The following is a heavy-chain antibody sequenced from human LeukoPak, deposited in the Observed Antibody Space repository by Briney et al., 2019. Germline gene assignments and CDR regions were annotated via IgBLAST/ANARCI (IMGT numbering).Heavy chain of an antibody. CDR2: VSDSRDV. CDR3: ARGGGARPDY. D-gene: IGHD3-10*01. V-gene: IGHV3-48*02. CDR1: GFTFSTYT. Sequence: GGSLRLSCAASGFTFSTYTMNWVRQAPGKGLEWVSAVSDSRDVHYSDSVKGRFTISRDNAKNSLFLQINSLRDDDTAVYYCARGGGARPDYWGQGALVTVSS. J-gene: IGHJ4*02.